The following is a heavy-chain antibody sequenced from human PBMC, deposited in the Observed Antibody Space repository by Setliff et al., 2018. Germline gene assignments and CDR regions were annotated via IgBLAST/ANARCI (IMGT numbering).Heavy chain of an antibody. CDR2: INTNTGFP. J-gene: IGHJ4*02. CDR1: GYTFTNYA. CDR3: ARGYCSGGSCADFDY. D-gene: IGHD2-15*01. V-gene: IGHV7-4-1*02. Sequence: SVKVSCKASGYTFTNYAMNWVRQAPGQGLEWMGWINTNTGFPTYAQGLTGRFVFSLDTSVSTAYLQISSVKAEDTAVYYCARGYCSGGSCADFDYWGQGTLVTVSS.